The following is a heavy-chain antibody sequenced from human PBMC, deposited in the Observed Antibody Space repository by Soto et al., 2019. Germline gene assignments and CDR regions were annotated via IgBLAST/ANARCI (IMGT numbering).Heavy chain of an antibody. V-gene: IGHV1-8*01. CDR3: ARGFRAVVYYYMDV. D-gene: IGHD2-15*01. Sequence: ASVKVSCKASGYTFTSYDINWVRQATGQGLEWMGWMNPNSGNTGYAQKFQGRVTMTRNTSISTAYMELSSLRSEDTAVYYCARGFRAVVYYYMDVWGKGTTVTVSS. CDR1: GYTFTSYD. CDR2: MNPNSGNT. J-gene: IGHJ6*03.